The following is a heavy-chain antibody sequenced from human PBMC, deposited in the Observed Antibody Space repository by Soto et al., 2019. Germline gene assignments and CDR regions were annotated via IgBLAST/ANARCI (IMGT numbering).Heavy chain of an antibody. CDR3: PRHGTVGATQFSGMDV. J-gene: IGHJ6*02. CDR2: IYPGDSDT. D-gene: IGHD1-26*01. Sequence: PGESLKISCKRSGYSFTSYWIRWVRQMPGTGLEWLGIIYPGDSDTRYSPSFQGHVTISADKSIRTAYLQWSSRKASDTAMYYYPRHGTVGATQFSGMDVWGQGTTVTVSS. V-gene: IGHV5-51*01. CDR1: GYSFTSYW.